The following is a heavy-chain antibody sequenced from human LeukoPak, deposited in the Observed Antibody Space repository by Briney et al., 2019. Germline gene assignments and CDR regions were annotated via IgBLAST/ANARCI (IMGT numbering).Heavy chain of an antibody. CDR1: GGSISSYY. D-gene: IGHD3-10*01. CDR3: ARGNGSGSYYKPYYYYGMDV. V-gene: IGHV4-59*01. Sequence: PSETLSLTCTVSGGSISSYYWSWIRQPPGKGLEWIGYIYYSGSTNYNPSLKSRVTISVDTSKNQFSLKLSSVTAADTAVYYCARGNGSGSYYKPYYYYGMDVRGQGTTVTVSS. J-gene: IGHJ6*02. CDR2: IYYSGST.